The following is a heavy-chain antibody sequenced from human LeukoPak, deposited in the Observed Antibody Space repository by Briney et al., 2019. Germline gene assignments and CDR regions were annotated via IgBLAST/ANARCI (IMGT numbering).Heavy chain of an antibody. CDR1: GYTFTSYD. CDR3: AHRAYESGYYTGGFVYYGMDV. J-gene: IGHJ6*02. CDR2: MNPNSGNT. D-gene: IGHD3-3*01. V-gene: IGHV1-8*01. Sequence: ASVKVSCKASGYTFTSYDINWVRQATAQGLEWMGWMNPNSGNTGYAQKFQGRVTMTRNTSISTAYMELSSLRSEDTAVYYCAHRAYESGYYTGGFVYYGMDVWGQGTTVTVSS.